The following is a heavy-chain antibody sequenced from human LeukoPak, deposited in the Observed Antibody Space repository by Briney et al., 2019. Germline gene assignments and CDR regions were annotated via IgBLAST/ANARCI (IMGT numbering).Heavy chain of an antibody. CDR2: ISATSTFI. Sequence: PGGSLRLSCSAPGFTFSRHHMTWVGQAPGKGLEWVSSISATSTFIEDADSVKGRFTISRDNAKNSVYLQMDSLKDEDTAVYYCATIPTGGLDRAGVIDVWGQGTTVTVSS. D-gene: IGHD2-21*01. V-gene: IGHV3-21*01. CDR1: GFTFSRHH. CDR3: ATIPTGGLDRAGVIDV. J-gene: IGHJ6*02.